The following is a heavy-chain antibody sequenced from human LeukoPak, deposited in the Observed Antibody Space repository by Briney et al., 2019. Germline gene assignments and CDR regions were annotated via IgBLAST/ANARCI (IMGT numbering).Heavy chain of an antibody. D-gene: IGHD6-19*01. V-gene: IGHV6-1*01. CDR3: ARAPHGSGCDY. Sequence: SQTLSLTCAISGDSVSSNSATWFWIRQSPSRGLEWLGRTYYRSKWYNDYGLSVKSRITVNPDTSKNQFSLQLNSVTPEDTAVYYCARAPHGSGCDYWSQGALVTVSS. CDR1: GDSVSSNSAT. CDR2: TYYRSKWYN. J-gene: IGHJ4*02.